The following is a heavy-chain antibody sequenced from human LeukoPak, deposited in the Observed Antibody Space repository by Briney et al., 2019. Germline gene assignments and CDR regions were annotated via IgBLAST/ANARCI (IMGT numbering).Heavy chain of an antibody. V-gene: IGHV3-23*01. Sequence: PGGSLRLSCGASVFTFSTYAIRWGRQAPGKGLEWVSTVSGSGGSAYYADSVKGRFTISRDNAKNTLYLQMNSLRAEDTALYYCAGHIVLTRMFDEWGQGTLVTVSS. CDR3: AGHIVLTRMFDE. CDR2: VSGSGGSA. CDR1: VFTFSTYA. J-gene: IGHJ4*02. D-gene: IGHD5-12*01.